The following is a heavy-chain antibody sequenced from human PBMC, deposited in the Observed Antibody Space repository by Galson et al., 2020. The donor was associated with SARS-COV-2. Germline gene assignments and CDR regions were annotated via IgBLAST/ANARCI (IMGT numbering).Heavy chain of an antibody. D-gene: IGHD3-16*01. Sequence: SETLSLTCSVSGASISSSSYSWGWIRQPPGKGLEYIWSIHRSGSTNYNPSLKSRVTISVDTSRNQFSLKLNSVTAADTAVYYCARPGLGHSYATGDMWGQGPMVTVSS. CDR1: GASISSSSYS. CDR2: IHRSGST. CDR3: ARPGLGHSYATGDM. J-gene: IGHJ3*02. V-gene: IGHV4-39*01.